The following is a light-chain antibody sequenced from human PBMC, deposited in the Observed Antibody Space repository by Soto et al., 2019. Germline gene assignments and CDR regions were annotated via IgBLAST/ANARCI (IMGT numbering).Light chain of an antibody. CDR1: QTISNY. Sequence: DIXMXQSPSTLSAPVGDRVTITCRASQTISNYLTWYQQRPGKAPKLLIYRSSILQNGVPSRFSGSGSGTEFTLTISSLQPDDFATYYCQQYYIYATFGQGTRVEI. J-gene: IGKJ1*01. CDR3: QQYYIYAT. V-gene: IGKV1-5*03. CDR2: RSS.